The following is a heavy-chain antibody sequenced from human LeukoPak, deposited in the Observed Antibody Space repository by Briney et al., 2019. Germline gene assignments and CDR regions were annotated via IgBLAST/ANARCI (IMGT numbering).Heavy chain of an antibody. CDR1: GFTFSSYS. D-gene: IGHD1-7*01. V-gene: IGHV4-34*01. Sequence: GSLRLSCAASGFTFSSYSMNWVRQPPGKGLEWIGEINHSGSTNYNPSLKSRVTISVDTSKNQFSLKLSSVTAADTAVYYCARHRIVITGTTDDAFDIWGQGTMVTVSS. CDR2: INHSGST. J-gene: IGHJ3*02. CDR3: ARHRIVITGTTDDAFDI.